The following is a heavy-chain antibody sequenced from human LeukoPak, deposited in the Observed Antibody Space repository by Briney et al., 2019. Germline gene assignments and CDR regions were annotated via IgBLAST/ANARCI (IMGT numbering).Heavy chain of an antibody. J-gene: IGHJ4*02. D-gene: IGHD5-12*01. CDR3: ARGFDLKSTYFDY. CDR2: IDYSGST. V-gene: IGHV4-59*01. CDR1: GGSISGYY. Sequence: SETLSLTCTVSGGSISGYYWNWIRHPPGKGLEWIGFIDYSGSTNYNPSLKSRVTISIDTSKNQFSLRLSSVTAADSAVYYCARGFDLKSTYFDYWGQGTLVTVSS.